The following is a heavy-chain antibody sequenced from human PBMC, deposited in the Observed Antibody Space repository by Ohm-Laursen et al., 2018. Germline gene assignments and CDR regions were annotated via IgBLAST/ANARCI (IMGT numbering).Heavy chain of an antibody. CDR1: GFIFDEYA. D-gene: IGHD3-3*01. Sequence: SLRLSCAASGFIFDEYAMYWVRQGPGKGLEWVSGISWNSGVIAYADSVKGRLTISRDNAKNSLYLQMDSLRAEDTALYYCAKGGVDISFYFAMDVWGQGTTVTVSS. J-gene: IGHJ6*02. CDR2: ISWNSGVI. CDR3: AKGGVDISFYFAMDV. V-gene: IGHV3-9*01.